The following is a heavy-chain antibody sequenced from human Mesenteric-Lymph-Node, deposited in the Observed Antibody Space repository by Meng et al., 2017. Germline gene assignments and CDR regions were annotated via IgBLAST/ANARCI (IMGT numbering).Heavy chain of an antibody. J-gene: IGHJ6*02. CDR3: TTSYYDSSGYYWISLYYYYGMDV. D-gene: IGHD3-22*01. CDR2: IKSKTDGGTT. V-gene: IGHV3-15*01. Sequence: GESLKISCTASGFTFGDYSMTWVRQAPGKGLEWVGRIKSKTDGGTTDYAAPVKGRFTISRDDSKNTLYLQMNSLKTEDTAVYYCTTSYYDSSGYYWISLYYYYGMDVWGQGTTVTVSS. CDR1: GFTFGDYS.